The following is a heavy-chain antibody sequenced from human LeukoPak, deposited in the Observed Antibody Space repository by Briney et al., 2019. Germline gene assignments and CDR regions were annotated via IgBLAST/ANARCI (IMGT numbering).Heavy chain of an antibody. V-gene: IGHV3-11*01. D-gene: IGHD2-15*01. J-gene: IGHJ4*02. CDR3: ARSIVVVAASFFDY. CDR2: ISSSGSTI. CDR1: GFTFSDYY. Sequence: GGSLRLSCAASGFTFSDYYMSWIRQAPGTGLEWVSYISSSGSTIYYADSVKGRFTISRDNAKNSLYLQMNSLRAEDTAVYYCARSIVVVAASFFDYWGQGTLVTVSS.